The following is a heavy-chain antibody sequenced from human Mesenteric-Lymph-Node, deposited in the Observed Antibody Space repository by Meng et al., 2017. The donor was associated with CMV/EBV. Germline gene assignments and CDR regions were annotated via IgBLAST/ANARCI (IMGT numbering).Heavy chain of an antibody. V-gene: IGHV3-30*02. CDR3: ARQVDY. CDR2: IRYDGSNK. J-gene: IGHJ4*02. CDR1: GFTFSSYG. Sequence: GESLKISCAASGFTFSSYGMHWVRQAPGKGLEWVAFIRYDGSNKYYADSVKGRFTISRDNSKNTLYLQMNSLRAEDTAVYYCARQVDYWGQGTLVTVSS.